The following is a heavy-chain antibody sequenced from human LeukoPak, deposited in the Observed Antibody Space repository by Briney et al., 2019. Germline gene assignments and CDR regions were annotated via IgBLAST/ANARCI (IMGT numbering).Heavy chain of an antibody. CDR1: GYTFTSYD. CDR3: ARAGWELLSTNAFDI. V-gene: IGHV1-8*03. Sequence: ASVKVSCKASGYTFTSYDINWVRQATGQGLEWMGWMNPNSGNTGYAQKFQGRVTITRSTSISTAYMELSSLRSEDTAVYYCARAGWELLSTNAFDIWGQGTMVTVSS. CDR2: MNPNSGNT. J-gene: IGHJ3*02. D-gene: IGHD1-26*01.